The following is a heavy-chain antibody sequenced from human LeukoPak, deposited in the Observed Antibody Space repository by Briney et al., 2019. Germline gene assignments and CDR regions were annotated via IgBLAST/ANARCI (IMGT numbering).Heavy chain of an antibody. CDR3: ARDKGTGYYYDSSGYLD. CDR2: ISSSSSYI. Sequence: GGSLRLSCAASGFTFSSYSMNWVRQAPGKGLEWVSSISSSSSYIYYADSVKGRFTISRDNAKNSLYLQMNSLRAEDTAVYYCARDKGTGYYYDSSGYLDWGQGTLVTVSS. D-gene: IGHD3-22*01. J-gene: IGHJ4*02. CDR1: GFTFSSYS. V-gene: IGHV3-21*01.